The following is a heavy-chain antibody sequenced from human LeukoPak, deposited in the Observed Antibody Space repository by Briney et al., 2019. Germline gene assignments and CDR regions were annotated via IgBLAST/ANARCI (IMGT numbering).Heavy chain of an antibody. D-gene: IGHD5-24*01. V-gene: IGHV1-2*02. CDR3: ARDGDGYNLD. CDR2: INSNNGDT. J-gene: IGHJ4*02. CDR1: GYTFTGYY. Sequence: ASVKVSCKASGYTFTGYYMHWVRQRPGQGLEWVGGINSNNGDTHYAQNFQGRVTMTRDTSISTAYMELSRLGSDDTAVYYCARDGDGYNLDWGQGTLVTVSS.